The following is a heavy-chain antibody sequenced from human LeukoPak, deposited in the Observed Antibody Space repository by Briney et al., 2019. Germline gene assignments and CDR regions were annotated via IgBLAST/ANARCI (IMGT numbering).Heavy chain of an antibody. Sequence: GGSLRLSCAASGFTFSIYTLSWVRQAPGKGLEWVSGITGSGDSTFYADSVKGRFTISRDNSKNTLYLQMNSLRDEDTAVYYCARGSRSPESFDIWGQGTMVTVSS. CDR1: GFTFSIYT. CDR3: ARGSRSPESFDI. V-gene: IGHV3-23*01. J-gene: IGHJ3*02. CDR2: ITGSGDST. D-gene: IGHD1-26*01.